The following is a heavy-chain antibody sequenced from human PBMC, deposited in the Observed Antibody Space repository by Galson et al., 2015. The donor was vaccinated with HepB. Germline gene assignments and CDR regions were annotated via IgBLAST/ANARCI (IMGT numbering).Heavy chain of an antibody. Sequence: SLRLSCAASGFTFSSYAMSWVRQAPGKGLEWVSAISGSGGSTYYADSVKGRFTISRDNSKNTLYLQMNSLRAEDTAVYYCAKPLTMVRGVGNNWFDPWGQGTLVTVSS. CDR3: AKPLTMVRGVGNNWFDP. CDR1: GFTFSSYA. V-gene: IGHV3-23*01. CDR2: ISGSGGST. J-gene: IGHJ5*02. D-gene: IGHD3-10*01.